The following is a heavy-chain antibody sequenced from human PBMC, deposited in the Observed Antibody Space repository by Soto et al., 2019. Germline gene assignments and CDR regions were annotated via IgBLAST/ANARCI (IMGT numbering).Heavy chain of an antibody. V-gene: IGHV4-34*01. CDR2: INHSGST. Sequence: QVQLQQWGAGLLKPSETLSLTCAVYGGSFSGYYWSWIRQPPGKGLEWIGEINHSGSTNYNPSLKSRVTISVDTSKNQFSLKLSSVTAADTAVYYCASFYRSGDIVVPPGQGWFDPWGQGTLVTVSS. CDR1: GGSFSGYY. CDR3: ASFYRSGDIVVPPGQGWFDP. D-gene: IGHD2-2*01. J-gene: IGHJ5*02.